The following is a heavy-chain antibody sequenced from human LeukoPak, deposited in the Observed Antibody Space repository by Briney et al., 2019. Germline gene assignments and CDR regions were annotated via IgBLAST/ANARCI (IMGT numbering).Heavy chain of an antibody. Sequence: GRSLRLSCAASGFTFDDYAMHWVRQAPGKGLEWVSGISWNSGSIGYADSVKGRFTISRDNAKNSLYLPMNSLRAEDTALYYCAKDDGLAAATTFDYWGQGTLVTVSS. V-gene: IGHV3-9*01. D-gene: IGHD6-13*01. CDR1: GFTFDDYA. CDR3: AKDDGLAAATTFDY. CDR2: ISWNSGSI. J-gene: IGHJ4*02.